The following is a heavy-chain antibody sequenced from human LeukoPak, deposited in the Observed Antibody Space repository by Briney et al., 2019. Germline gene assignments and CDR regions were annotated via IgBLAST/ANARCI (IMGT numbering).Heavy chain of an antibody. CDR3: ATRGFSGYGDYYGY. V-gene: IGHV1-24*01. CDR2: FDPEDGET. Sequence: ASVKVSCKVSGYTLTELSMHWVRQAPGKGLEWMGGFDPEDGETIYAQKFQGRVTMTEDTSTDTAYMELSSLRSEDTAVYCCATRGFSGYGDYYGYWGQGTLVTVSS. D-gene: IGHD4-17*01. J-gene: IGHJ4*02. CDR1: GYTLTELS.